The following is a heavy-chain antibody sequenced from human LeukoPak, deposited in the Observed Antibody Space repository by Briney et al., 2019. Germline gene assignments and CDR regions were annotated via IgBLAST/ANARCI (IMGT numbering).Heavy chain of an antibody. CDR1: GFTFSRYW. Sequence: GGSLRLSCAASGFTFSRYWMSWVRQAPGKGLEWVSVISASGASTYNADSVKGRFTISRDNSKNTLYLQMNSLRVEDTALYFCAKGVSTRPLYYFDYWGQGTLVTVSS. D-gene: IGHD6-6*01. J-gene: IGHJ4*02. CDR2: ISASGAST. CDR3: AKGVSTRPLYYFDY. V-gene: IGHV3-23*01.